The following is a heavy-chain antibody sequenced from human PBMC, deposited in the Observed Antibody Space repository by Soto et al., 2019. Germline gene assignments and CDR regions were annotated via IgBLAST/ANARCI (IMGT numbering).Heavy chain of an antibody. J-gene: IGHJ5*02. V-gene: IGHV3-23*01. CDR2: ISGSGGST. CDR1: GFTFSSYA. CDR3: AKDYSSSWSPAWFDP. Sequence: EVQLLESGGGLVQPGGSLRLSCAASGFTFSSYAMSWVRQAPGKGLEWVSAISGSGGSTYYADSVKGRFTISRDNSKNKLYLQMNSLRAEDTAVYYCAKDYSSSWSPAWFDPWGQGTLVTVSS. D-gene: IGHD6-13*01.